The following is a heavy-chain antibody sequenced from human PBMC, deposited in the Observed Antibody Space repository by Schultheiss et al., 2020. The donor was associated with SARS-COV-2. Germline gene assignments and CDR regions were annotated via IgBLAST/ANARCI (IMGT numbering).Heavy chain of an antibody. CDR3: ARHLGATYLRGMDV. CDR1: GGSISSYY. V-gene: IGHV4-39*01. D-gene: IGHD1-26*01. CDR2: IYYSGST. J-gene: IGHJ6*02. Sequence: SETLSLTCTVSGGSISSYYWGWIRQPPGKGLEWIGSIYYSGSTYYNPSLKSRVTISVDTSKNQFSLKLSSVTAADTAVYYCARHLGATYLRGMDVWGQGTTVTVSS.